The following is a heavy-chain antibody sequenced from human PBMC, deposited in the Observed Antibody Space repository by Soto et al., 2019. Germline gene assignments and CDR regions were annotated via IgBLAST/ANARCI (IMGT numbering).Heavy chain of an antibody. D-gene: IGHD6-13*01. CDR1: GASITNYY. CDR3: GRSVGNWYDY. CDR2: IYSRGSGNNTPSLT. J-gene: IGHJ4*02. Sequence: SETLSLTCTVSGASITNYYWTWIRQPAGKGLEWIGRIYSRGSGNNTPSLTKYNPSFKSRVTMSEDTSQHQFYLMLRYVTAADTAMYYCGRSVGNWYDYWGQGTLVTVSS. V-gene: IGHV4-4*07.